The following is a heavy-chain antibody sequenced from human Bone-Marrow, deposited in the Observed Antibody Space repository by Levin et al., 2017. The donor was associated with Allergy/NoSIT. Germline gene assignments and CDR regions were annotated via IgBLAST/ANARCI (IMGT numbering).Heavy chain of an antibody. V-gene: IGHV3-15*01. CDR3: TREYTWNGDDAFDI. D-gene: IGHD1-1*01. CDR2: IKTETDGGAR. J-gene: IGHJ3*02. Sequence: GGSLRLSCAASGFTFSNAWMSWVRQAPGKGLEWVGRIKTETDGGARDYAAPLKGRFIITRDDSKNTMYLQMNSLKTEDTGVYYCTREYTWNGDDAFDIWGQGTLVSVSS. CDR1: GFTFSNAW.